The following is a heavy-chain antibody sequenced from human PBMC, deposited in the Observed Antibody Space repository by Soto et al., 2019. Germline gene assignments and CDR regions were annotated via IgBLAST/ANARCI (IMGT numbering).Heavy chain of an antibody. D-gene: IGHD2-2*01. J-gene: IGHJ4*02. V-gene: IGHV3-74*01. CDR2: INSDGSST. CDR3: ARGAVVVPAAITPQFDY. CDR1: GFTFSSYW. Sequence: EVQLVESGGGLVQPGGSLRLSCAASGFTFSSYWMHWVRQAPGKGLVWVSRINSDGSSTSYADSVKGRFTISRDNAKNTLYVQMNSLRAEDTAVYYCARGAVVVPAAITPQFDYWGQGTLVTGFS.